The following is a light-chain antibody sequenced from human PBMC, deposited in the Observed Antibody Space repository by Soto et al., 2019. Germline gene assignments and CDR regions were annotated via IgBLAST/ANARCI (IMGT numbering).Light chain of an antibody. CDR3: QQRSNWPRT. J-gene: IGKJ1*01. CDR2: DAS. Sequence: TQSPSSLSASTGDRVTITCRASQSVSSYLAWYQQKPGQAPRLLIYDASNRATGIPARFSGSGSGTDFTLTISSLEPEDFAVYYCQQRSNWPRTFGQGTKVDIK. CDR1: QSVSSY. V-gene: IGKV3-11*01.